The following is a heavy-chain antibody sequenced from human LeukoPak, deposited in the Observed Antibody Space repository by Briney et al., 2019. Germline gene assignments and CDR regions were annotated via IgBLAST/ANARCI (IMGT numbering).Heavy chain of an antibody. J-gene: IGHJ4*02. CDR2: INHSGST. V-gene: IGHV4-34*01. D-gene: IGHD4-23*01. CDR1: GGSFSGYY. Sequence: PSETLSLTCAVYGGSFSGYYWSWIRQPPGKGLEWIGEINHSGSTNYNPSLKSRVTILVDTSKNQFSLNLSSVTAADTAVYYCARGSNSVAYWGQGTLVTVSS. CDR3: ARGSNSVAY.